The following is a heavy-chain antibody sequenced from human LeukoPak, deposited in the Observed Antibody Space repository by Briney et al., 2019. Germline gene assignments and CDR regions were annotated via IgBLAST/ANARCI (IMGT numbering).Heavy chain of an antibody. D-gene: IGHD3-10*01. CDR2: INPNSGGT. V-gene: IGHV1-2*02. CDR3: ARGWSYYGSGSYYIDPHFDY. Sequence: SVKVSCKVSGYTLTELSMHWVRQAPGKGLEWMGWINPNSGGTNYAQKFQGRVTMTRDTSISTAYMELSRLRSDDTAVYYCARGWSYYGSGSYYIDPHFDYWGQGTLVTVSS. J-gene: IGHJ4*02. CDR1: GYTLTELS.